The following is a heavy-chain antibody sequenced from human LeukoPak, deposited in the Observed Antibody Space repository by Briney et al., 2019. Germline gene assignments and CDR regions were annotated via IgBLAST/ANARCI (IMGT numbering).Heavy chain of an antibody. CDR2: ISSSGSTI. CDR1: GFTFSSYQ. Sequence: CGSLTHTCPATGFTFSSYQIHWVRQAPGKGLDGVSYISSSGSTIYYADSVKGRFTISRDNAKNSLYLQMNSLRAEDTAVYYCAELGITMIGGVWGKGTTVTISS. J-gene: IGHJ6*04. CDR3: AELGITMIGGV. D-gene: IGHD3-10*02. V-gene: IGHV3-48*03.